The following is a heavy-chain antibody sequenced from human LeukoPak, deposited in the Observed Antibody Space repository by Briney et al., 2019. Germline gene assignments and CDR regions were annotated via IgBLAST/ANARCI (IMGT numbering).Heavy chain of an antibody. Sequence: GGSLRLSCAASGFTFSSYWMHWARKAPGKGLVWVSRINSDGSSTSYADSVKGRFTISRDNAKNTLYLQMNSLRAEDTAVYYCARAGTGYYDFWSGYYTSVYFDYWGQGTLVTVSS. D-gene: IGHD3-3*01. CDR1: GFTFSSYW. J-gene: IGHJ4*02. V-gene: IGHV3-74*01. CDR3: ARAGTGYYDFWSGYYTSVYFDY. CDR2: INSDGSST.